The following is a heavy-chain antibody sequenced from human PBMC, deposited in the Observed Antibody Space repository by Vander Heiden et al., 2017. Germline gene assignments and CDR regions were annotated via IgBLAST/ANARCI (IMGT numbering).Heavy chain of an antibody. D-gene: IGHD1-26*01. V-gene: IGHV3-23*01. CDR2: ISGSGDTT. CDR1: GFTFGSYA. CDR3: AKDLFPQYSGSFFDS. Sequence: EVQLLESEGGLVQPGGSLRLSCAASGFTFGSYAMNWAPPVPGQGLEWVSSISGSGDTTFYADSVKGRFTISRENGKNTLYLQMSRLRAEDSAIYYCAKDLFPQYSGSFFDSWGQGTLVSVSS. J-gene: IGHJ4*02.